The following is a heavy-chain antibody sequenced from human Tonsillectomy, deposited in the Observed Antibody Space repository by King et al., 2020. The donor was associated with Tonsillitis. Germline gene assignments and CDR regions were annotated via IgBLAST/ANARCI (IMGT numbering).Heavy chain of an antibody. D-gene: IGHD2-2*02. Sequence: QLQESGPGLVKPSETLSLTCTVSGSSISTYYWSWIRQPPGKGLEWIGYIYYSGSTNYNPSLKSRVTISEDTSKNQFSLKLSSVTAADTAVYYCARSYCSSISCYNYFDYWGKGTLVTVSS. V-gene: IGHV4-59*01. J-gene: IGHJ4*02. CDR2: IYYSGST. CDR3: ARSYCSSISCYNYFDY. CDR1: GSSISTYY.